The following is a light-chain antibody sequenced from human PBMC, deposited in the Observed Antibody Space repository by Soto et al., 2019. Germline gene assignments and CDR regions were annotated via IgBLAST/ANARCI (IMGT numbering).Light chain of an antibody. V-gene: IGLV2-14*01. Sequence: QSALTQPASVSGSPGQSITISCTGTSSDVGGYNYVSWYQQHPGKAPKLMIYDVSNRPSGVSNRFSGPKSGNTASLTISGLQAEDEADYYCSSYTSSSDVVFGGGTKLTVL. CDR1: SSDVGGYNY. CDR2: DVS. J-gene: IGLJ2*01. CDR3: SSYTSSSDVV.